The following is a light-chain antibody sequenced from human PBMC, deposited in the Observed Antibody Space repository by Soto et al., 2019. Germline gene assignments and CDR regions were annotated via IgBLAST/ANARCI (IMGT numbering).Light chain of an antibody. CDR1: SGHSNYA. CDR2: LNSDGSH. Sequence: QLVLTQSPSASASLGASVKLNCTLSSGHSNYAIAWHQQQSEKGPRYLMKLNSDGSHSKGDGIPDRFSGSSSGAERYLTISSLQSEDEADYYCQTWGSGIVVFGGGTQLTVL. CDR3: QTWGSGIVV. J-gene: IGLJ2*01. V-gene: IGLV4-69*01.